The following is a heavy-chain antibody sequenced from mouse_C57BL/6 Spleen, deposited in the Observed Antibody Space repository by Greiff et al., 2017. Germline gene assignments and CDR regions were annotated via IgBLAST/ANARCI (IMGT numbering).Heavy chain of an antibody. CDR3: AKTGTGRYYFDY. CDR1: GFTFSDYG. CDR2: ISSGSSTI. J-gene: IGHJ2*01. D-gene: IGHD4-1*01. Sequence: EVKLVESGGGLVKPGGSLKLSCAASGFTFSDYGMHWVRQAPEKGLEWVAYISSGSSTIYYADTVKGRFTISRDNAKNTLFLQMTSLRSEDTAMDYCAKTGTGRYYFDYWGQGTTLTVSS. V-gene: IGHV5-17*01.